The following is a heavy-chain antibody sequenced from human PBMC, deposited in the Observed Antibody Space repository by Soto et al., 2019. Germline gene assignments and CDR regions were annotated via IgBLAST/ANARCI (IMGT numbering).Heavy chain of an antibody. CDR2: ISWNSGSI. V-gene: IGHV3-9*01. D-gene: IGHD6-19*01. CDR1: GFTFDDYA. Sequence: EVQLVESGGGLVQPGRSLRLSCAASGFTFDDYAMHWVRQAPGKGLEWVSGISWNSGSIGYADSVKGRFTISRDNAKNSLYLQMNSLRAEDTALYYCAKDPSPFIAVAGYDAFDIWGQGTMVTVSS. J-gene: IGHJ3*02. CDR3: AKDPSPFIAVAGYDAFDI.